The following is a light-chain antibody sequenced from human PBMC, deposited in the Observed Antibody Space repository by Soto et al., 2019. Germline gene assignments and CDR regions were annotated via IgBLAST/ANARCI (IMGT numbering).Light chain of an antibody. Sequence: QSVLTQPPSASGSPGQSVTISCTGTSSDVGGYNYVSWYQQLPGKAPKLMIYEVSKRPSGVPDRFSGSKSGNTASLTVSGLQAEDEADYYCSSYAGSNNPVFGGGTKLTVL. CDR3: SSYAGSNNPV. CDR2: EVS. CDR1: SSDVGGYNY. V-gene: IGLV2-8*01. J-gene: IGLJ2*01.